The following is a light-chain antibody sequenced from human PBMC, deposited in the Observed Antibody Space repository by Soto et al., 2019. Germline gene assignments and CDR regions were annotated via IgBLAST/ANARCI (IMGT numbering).Light chain of an antibody. Sequence: DIQMTQSPSTLSASVGDTVTITCRASQSISSWLAWYQQKPGTAPNLLIYKASTLQGGVPSRFSGSGSGTEFTLTISSLQPDDSAIYYCQQYSDNWTFGQGTKVEIK. CDR2: KAS. V-gene: IGKV1-5*03. CDR3: QQYSDNWT. CDR1: QSISSW. J-gene: IGKJ1*01.